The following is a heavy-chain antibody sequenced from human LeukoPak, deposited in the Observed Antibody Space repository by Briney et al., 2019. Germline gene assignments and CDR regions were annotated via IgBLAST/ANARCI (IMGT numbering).Heavy chain of an antibody. D-gene: IGHD2-15*01. CDR2: IYYSEST. CDR1: GGSISSYY. CDR3: ARAGGGRLDY. Sequence: SETLSLTCTVSGGSISSYYWSWIRQPPGKGLEWIGYIYYSESTNYNPSLKSRVTISVDTSKNQFSLKLSSVTAADTAVYYCARAGGGRLDYWGQGTLVTVSS. V-gene: IGHV4-59*01. J-gene: IGHJ4*02.